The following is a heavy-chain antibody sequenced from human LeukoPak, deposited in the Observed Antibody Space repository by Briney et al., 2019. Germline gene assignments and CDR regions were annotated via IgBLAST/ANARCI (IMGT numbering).Heavy chain of an antibody. CDR1: GGTFTSYG. CDR2: ISAYNGNT. D-gene: IGHD2-21*02. J-gene: IGHJ6*03. Sequence: GSSVKVPCKASGGTFTSYGISWVRQAPGQGLEWMGWISAYNGNTNYAQKLQGRVTMTTDTSTSTAYMELRSLRSDDTAVYYCARDGGVAAIAGGLGYYYYMDVWGKGTTVTVSS. V-gene: IGHV1-18*01. CDR3: ARDGGVAAIAGGLGYYYYMDV.